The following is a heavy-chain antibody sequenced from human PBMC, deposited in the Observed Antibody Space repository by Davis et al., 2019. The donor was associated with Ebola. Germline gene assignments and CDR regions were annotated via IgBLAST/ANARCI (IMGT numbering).Heavy chain of an antibody. CDR1: GFTFSSYG. D-gene: IGHD3/OR15-3a*01. Sequence: PGGSLRLSCAASGFTFSSYGMHWVRQAPGKGLEWVAVISYDGSNKYYADSVRGRFTISRDNSKNTLYLQINSLRAEDTAVYYCSRDWTYSGPNYFDLWGQGTLVTVSS. V-gene: IGHV3-30*03. J-gene: IGHJ4*02. CDR2: ISYDGSNK. CDR3: SRDWTYSGPNYFDL.